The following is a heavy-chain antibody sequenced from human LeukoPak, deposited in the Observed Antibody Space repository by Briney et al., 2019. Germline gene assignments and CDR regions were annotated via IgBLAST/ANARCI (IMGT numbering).Heavy chain of an antibody. CDR2: IIPLFGTA. CDR3: ARRVVPPLDAFDI. J-gene: IGHJ3*02. CDR1: GSTFINYA. Sequence: SVKVSCKASGSTFINYAFNWVRQATGQGLEWMGGIIPLFGTANYAQKFQDRVTITADESTSTAYMELSSLRSEDTAVYYCARRVVPPLDAFDIWGQGTMVTVSS. V-gene: IGHV1-69*13. D-gene: IGHD3-3*01.